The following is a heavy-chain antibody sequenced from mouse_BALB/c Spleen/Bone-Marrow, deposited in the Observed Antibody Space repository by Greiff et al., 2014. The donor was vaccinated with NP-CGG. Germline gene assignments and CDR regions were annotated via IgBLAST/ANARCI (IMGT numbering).Heavy chain of an antibody. Sequence: EVQVVESGGGLVKPGGSLKLSCAASGFTFSSYAMSWVRQTPEERLEWVATISSGGSYTYYPDSVKGRFTISRDNAKNTLYLQMSSLRSEDTAMYYCARKLEYGDYDAMDYWGQGTSVTVSS. CDR2: ISSGGSYT. J-gene: IGHJ4*01. D-gene: IGHD2-13*01. V-gene: IGHV5-9-3*01. CDR1: GFTFSSYA. CDR3: ARKLEYGDYDAMDY.